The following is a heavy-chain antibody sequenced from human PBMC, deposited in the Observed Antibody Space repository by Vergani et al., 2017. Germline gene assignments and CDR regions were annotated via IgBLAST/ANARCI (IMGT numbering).Heavy chain of an antibody. Sequence: QVQLQQWGAGLLKPSETLSLTCAVYGGSFSGYYWSWIRQPPGKGLEWIGEINHSGSTNYNPSLKSRVTIYVDTSKNQFSLKLSSVTAADTAVYYCARGQYGDYLGFDYWGQGTLVTVSS. CDR2: INHSGST. CDR3: ARGQYGDYLGFDY. D-gene: IGHD4-17*01. CDR1: GGSFSGYY. J-gene: IGHJ4*02. V-gene: IGHV4-34*01.